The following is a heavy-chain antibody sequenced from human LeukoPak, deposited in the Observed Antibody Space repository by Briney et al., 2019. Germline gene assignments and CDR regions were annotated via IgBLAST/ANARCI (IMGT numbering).Heavy chain of an antibody. CDR2: IKHDESEK. CDR3: TRRLDD. V-gene: IGHV3-7*01. D-gene: IGHD3-16*01. J-gene: IGHJ4*02. Sequence: GGSLRLSCAASGFTFSSYSMNWVRQAPGKGLEWVANIKHDESEKNYLDSVKGRFTISRDNAQNPLYLQMNGLRVEDTAVYYCTRRLDDWGQGTLVTVSS. CDR1: GFTFSSYS.